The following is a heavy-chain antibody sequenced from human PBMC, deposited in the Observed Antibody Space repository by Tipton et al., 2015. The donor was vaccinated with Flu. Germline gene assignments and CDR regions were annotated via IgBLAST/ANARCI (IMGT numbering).Heavy chain of an antibody. V-gene: IGHV3-49*03. D-gene: IGHD3-22*01. CDR1: GFTFGDYA. Sequence: SLRLSCTASGFTFGDYAMSWFRQAPGKGLEWVGFIRSKAYGGTTEYAASVKVRFTISRDDSKSIAYLQMNSLKTEDTAVYYCTRARYRGGYYDSSGYYAYWGQGTLVTVSS. CDR2: IRSKAYGGTT. CDR3: TRARYRGGYYDSSGYYAY. J-gene: IGHJ4*02.